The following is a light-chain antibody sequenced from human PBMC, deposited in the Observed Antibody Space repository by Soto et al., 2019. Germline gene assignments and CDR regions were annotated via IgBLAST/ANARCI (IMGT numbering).Light chain of an antibody. Sequence: DIQMTQSPSSLSASVGDRVTITCRASQSISSYLNWYQQKPAKAPKLLIYAASSLQSGVPSRFSGSGSGTDFTLTISSLQPEEFATYYCQQSYSTPYTFGQGTKVDI. V-gene: IGKV1-39*01. CDR2: AAS. CDR3: QQSYSTPYT. J-gene: IGKJ2*01. CDR1: QSISSY.